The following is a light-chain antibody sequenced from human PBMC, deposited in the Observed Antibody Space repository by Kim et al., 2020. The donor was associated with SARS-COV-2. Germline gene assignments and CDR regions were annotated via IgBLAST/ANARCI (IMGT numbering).Light chain of an antibody. J-gene: IGKJ1*01. CDR3: QKYNGAPWA. V-gene: IGKV1-27*01. CDR1: QGICND. CDR2: AAS. Sequence: ASVGCRVTITCRTSQGICNDLAWYQQKPGKVPKLLIYAASALRSGVPFRFSGSGSGTDFTLTISSLQPEDAASYYCQKYNGAPWAFGQGTKVDIK.